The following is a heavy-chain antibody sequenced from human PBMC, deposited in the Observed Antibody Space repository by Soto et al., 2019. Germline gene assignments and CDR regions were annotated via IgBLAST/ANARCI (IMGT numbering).Heavy chain of an antibody. J-gene: IGHJ4*02. CDR3: AKDDQWPPWRGYFAN. CDR2: IHYRGST. Sequence: SETLSLTCTVSGGSISSSSYFWGWIRQPPGKGLEWIGNIHYRGSTYYNASLKSRVTVSRDNSKNTVYLQMSSLRADDTAIYYCAKDDQWPPWRGYFANWGQGTLVTVSS. CDR1: GGSISSSSYF. D-gene: IGHD1-1*01. V-gene: IGHV4-39*02.